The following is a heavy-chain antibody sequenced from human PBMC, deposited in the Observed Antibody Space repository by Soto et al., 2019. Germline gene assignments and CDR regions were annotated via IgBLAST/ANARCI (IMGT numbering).Heavy chain of an antibody. CDR3: ASGSYYYDSSANYYGMDV. J-gene: IGHJ6*01. Sequence: SVKVSCKASGGTFSSYAISWVRQAPGQGLEWMGGIIPIFGTANYAQKFQGRVTITADESTSTAYMELSSLRSEDTAVYYCASGSYYYDSSANYYGMDVWGQGTTVPVSS. D-gene: IGHD3-22*01. CDR2: IIPIFGTA. V-gene: IGHV1-69*13. CDR1: GGTFSSYA.